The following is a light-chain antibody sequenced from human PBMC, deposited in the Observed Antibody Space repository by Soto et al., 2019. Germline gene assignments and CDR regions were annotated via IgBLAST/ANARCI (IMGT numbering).Light chain of an antibody. V-gene: IGLV2-14*01. Sequence: QSALTQPASVSGSPGQSITISCTGTSSDIGGYNYVSWFQHHPGTAPKLMIFEVSDRPSGVSDRFSGSKSGNTASLTISGLQAEDEADYYCSSYTRSSTWVCGGGTKVTVL. CDR2: EVS. CDR3: SSYTRSSTWV. J-gene: IGLJ3*02. CDR1: SSDIGGYNY.